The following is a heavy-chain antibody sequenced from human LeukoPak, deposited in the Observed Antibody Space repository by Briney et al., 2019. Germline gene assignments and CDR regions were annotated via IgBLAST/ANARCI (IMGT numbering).Heavy chain of an antibody. J-gene: IGHJ4*02. CDR3: AKAQTTVVTRSLDY. D-gene: IGHD4-23*01. CDR1: GFTFTNYA. CDR2: ISGSGGST. Sequence: GGSLRLSCAASGFTFTNYAMSWVRQAPGKGLEWVSAISGSGGSTYYADSVKGRFTISRDNSKNTLYLQMNSLRAEDTAVYYCAKAQTTVVTRSLDYWGQGTLVTVSS. V-gene: IGHV3-23*01.